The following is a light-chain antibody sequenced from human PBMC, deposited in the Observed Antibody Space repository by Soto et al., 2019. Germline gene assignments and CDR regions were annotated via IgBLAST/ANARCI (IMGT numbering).Light chain of an antibody. CDR3: QQYYSSPPT. CDR2: WTS. V-gene: IGKV4-1*01. Sequence: DIVMTQSPDSLAVSLGERATINCKSSQSVLYSSNKKNYLAWYQQEPGQPPKLLIYWTSTRESGVPDRFSGSGSGTDFTLTISSLQAEDVAVYYCQQYYSSPPTFGQGTKLEIK. CDR1: QSVLYSSNKKNY. J-gene: IGKJ2*01.